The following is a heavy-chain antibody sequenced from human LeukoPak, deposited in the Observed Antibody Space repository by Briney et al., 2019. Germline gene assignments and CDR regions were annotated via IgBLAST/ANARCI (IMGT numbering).Heavy chain of an antibody. Sequence: PSETLSLTCTVSGGSISSYYWSWIRQPPGKGLEWIGYIYYSGSTNYNPSLKSRVTISVDTSKNQFSLKLSSVTAADTAVYYCATSEDTAMAVDYWGQGTLVTVSS. D-gene: IGHD5-18*01. CDR1: GGSISSYY. V-gene: IGHV4-59*12. CDR3: ATSEDTAMAVDY. CDR2: IYYSGST. J-gene: IGHJ4*02.